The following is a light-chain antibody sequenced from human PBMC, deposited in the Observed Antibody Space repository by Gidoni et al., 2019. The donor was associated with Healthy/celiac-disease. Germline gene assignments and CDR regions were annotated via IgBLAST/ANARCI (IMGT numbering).Light chain of an antibody. V-gene: IGLV3-25*02. CDR3: QSADSSGTYPYV. CDR1: ALPKQY. Sequence: SYELTQPPSVAVPPGQTARITCSGDALPKQYAYWYQQKPGQAPVLVVYKDSERPSGIPGRFSGSSSGRTVTLTISGVQAEDEADYYCQSADSSGTYPYVFGTGTKVTVL. J-gene: IGLJ1*01. CDR2: KDS.